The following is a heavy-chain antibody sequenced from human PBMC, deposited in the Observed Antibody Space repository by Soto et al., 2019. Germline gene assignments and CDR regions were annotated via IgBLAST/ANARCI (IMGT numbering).Heavy chain of an antibody. V-gene: IGHV2-26*01. CDR3: ARIPDYYDSSGYYGGDDAFDI. D-gene: IGHD3-22*01. CDR2: IFSNDEK. CDR1: GFSLSNVRMG. J-gene: IGHJ3*02. Sequence: QVTLKESGPVLVKPTETLTLTCTVSGFSLSNVRMGVSWIRQPPGEALEWLAHIFSNDEKSYSASLKSRLTISKDTSKSQVVLTMTNMDPVDTATYYCARIPDYYDSSGYYGGDDAFDIWGQGTMVTVSS.